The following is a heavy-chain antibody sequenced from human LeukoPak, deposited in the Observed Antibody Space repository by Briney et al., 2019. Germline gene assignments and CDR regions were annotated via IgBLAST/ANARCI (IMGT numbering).Heavy chain of an antibody. CDR3: ARDRDWSFDY. Sequence: GRSLRLSCAASGFAFSAYGMHWVRQAPGKGLEWVAAIWYDGSNKFYADSVKGRFTISRDNSKNTLYLQMNSLRAEDTAVYYCARDRDWSFDYWGQGTQVTVSS. D-gene: IGHD3/OR15-3a*01. CDR2: IWYDGSNK. J-gene: IGHJ4*02. CDR1: GFAFSAYG. V-gene: IGHV3-33*01.